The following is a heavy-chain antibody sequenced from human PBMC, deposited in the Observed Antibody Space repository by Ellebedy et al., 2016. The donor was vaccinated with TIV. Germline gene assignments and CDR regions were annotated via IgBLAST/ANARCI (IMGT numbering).Heavy chain of an antibody. D-gene: IGHD1-1*01. CDR2: IYSGGST. J-gene: IGHJ6*02. CDR1: GFTVSSNY. Sequence: GGSLRLXCEASGFTVSSNYINWVRQAPGKGLDWVSVIYSGGSTFYADSVKGRFTASRDDSKNTLYLQMNSLRAEDTAVYYCGRGSTGNYYAMDVWGQGTTVTVSS. V-gene: IGHV3-53*01. CDR3: GRGSTGNYYAMDV.